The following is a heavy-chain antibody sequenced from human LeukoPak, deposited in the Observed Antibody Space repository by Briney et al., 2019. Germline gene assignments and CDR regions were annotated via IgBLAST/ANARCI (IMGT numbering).Heavy chain of an antibody. CDR3: ARDSGVAYDFWSGFTPDYYYYMDV. J-gene: IGHJ6*03. D-gene: IGHD3-3*01. CDR1: GGSISSGSYY. V-gene: IGHV4-61*02. CDR2: IYTSGST. Sequence: SQTLSLTCTVSGGSISSGSYYWSWIRQPAGKGLEWIGRIYTSGSTNYNPSLKSRFTISVDTSKNQFSLKLSSVTAADTAVYYCARDSGVAYDFWSGFTPDYYYYMDVWGKGTTVTVSS.